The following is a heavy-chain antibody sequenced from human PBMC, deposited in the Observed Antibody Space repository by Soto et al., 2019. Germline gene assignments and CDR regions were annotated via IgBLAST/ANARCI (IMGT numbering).Heavy chain of an antibody. D-gene: IGHD2-15*01. CDR1: GDAISSNY. V-gene: IGHV4-59*01. J-gene: IGHJ4*02. CDR2: IYYSGSA. Sequence: SETLSLTCTISGDAISSNYWSWIRQPPGKGLEYIGYIYYSGSANYNPSLKSRVSISIDTSKSQFSLYLRSVTAADTAVYYCARGRTPIDYWGQGTLVTVSS. CDR3: ARGRTPIDY.